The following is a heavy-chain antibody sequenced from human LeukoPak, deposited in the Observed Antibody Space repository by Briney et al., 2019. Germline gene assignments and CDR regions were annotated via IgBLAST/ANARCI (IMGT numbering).Heavy chain of an antibody. CDR1: GGSISSYY. CDR3: ARLARVMVRGVIIGFDY. Sequence: PSETLSLTCTVSGGSISSYYWSWIRQHPGKGLEWIGYIYYSGSTYYNPSLKSRVTISVDTSKNQFSLKLSSVTAADTAVYYCARLARVMVRGVIIGFDYWGQGTLVTVSS. J-gene: IGHJ4*02. V-gene: IGHV4-59*06. D-gene: IGHD3-10*01. CDR2: IYYSGST.